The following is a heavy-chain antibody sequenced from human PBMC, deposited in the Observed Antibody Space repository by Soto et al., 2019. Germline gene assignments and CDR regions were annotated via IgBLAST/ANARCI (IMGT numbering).Heavy chain of an antibody. D-gene: IGHD5-12*01. CDR3: ARRPWGGYDI. CDR1: GDSISSYF. Sequence: QVQLQESGPGLVKPSETLSLTCTVSGDSISSYFWNWIRQPPGKGLEWIGYIYNSGRTNYNPSIKSRVTISVDTSKRQFALKLISVTAADTAIYYCARRPWGGYDIWGQGTLVTVSS. CDR2: IYNSGRT. J-gene: IGHJ4*02. V-gene: IGHV4-59*08.